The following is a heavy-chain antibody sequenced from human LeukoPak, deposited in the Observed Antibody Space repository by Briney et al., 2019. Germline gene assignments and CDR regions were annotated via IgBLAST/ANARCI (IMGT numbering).Heavy chain of an antibody. D-gene: IGHD5-18*01. CDR1: GGSISSTSDY. CDR2: IYYSGST. J-gene: IGHJ4*02. V-gene: IGHV4-39*07. CDR3: ARVPARPETAVGYYFDY. Sequence: SETLSLTCTVSGGSISSTSDYWGWIRQPPGKGLEWIGNIYYSGSTYYNPSLKSRVTISVDTSKNQSSLKLNSVTAADTAVYYCARVPARPETAVGYYFDYWGQGTLVTVSS.